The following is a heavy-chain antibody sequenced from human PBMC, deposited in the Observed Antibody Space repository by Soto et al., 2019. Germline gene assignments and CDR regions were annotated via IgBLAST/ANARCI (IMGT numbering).Heavy chain of an antibody. D-gene: IGHD3-16*01. V-gene: IGHV1-69*06. CDR2: IVPIVGQA. J-gene: IGHJ6*02. CDR1: GDTFSSYG. Sequence: QVQLVQSGAEVKKPGSSVKVSCKASGDTFSSYGISWLRQAPGQGLEWMGGIVPIVGQANYAQSFQGRVTITADKSTPTAYMELSSMRSEDTAVYYCARDWGPEAVTRRRRHAMDVWGQGTTVTVSS. CDR3: ARDWGPEAVTRRRRHAMDV.